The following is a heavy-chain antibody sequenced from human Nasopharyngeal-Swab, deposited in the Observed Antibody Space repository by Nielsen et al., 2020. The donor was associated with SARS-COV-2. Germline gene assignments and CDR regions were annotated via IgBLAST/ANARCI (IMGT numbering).Heavy chain of an antibody. V-gene: IGHV3-48*02. CDR1: GFTFSSYS. J-gene: IGHJ2*01. CDR3: ARTNNYDFWSGYEDWYFDL. D-gene: IGHD3-3*01. CDR2: ISSSSSTI. Sequence: GGSLRLSCAASGFTFSSYSVNWVRQAPGKGLERDSYISSSSSTIYYADSVKGRFTISRDNAKNSLYLQMNSLRDEDTAVYYCARTNNYDFWSGYEDWYFDLWGRGTLVTVSS.